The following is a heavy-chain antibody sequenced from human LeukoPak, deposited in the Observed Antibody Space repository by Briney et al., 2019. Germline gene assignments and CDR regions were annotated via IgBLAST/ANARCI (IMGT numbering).Heavy chain of an antibody. CDR1: GGTFSSYA. J-gene: IGHJ4*02. CDR2: ITPIFGTA. CDR3: ARDRFGGEQN. V-gene: IGHV1-69*06. D-gene: IGHD3-16*01. Sequence: ASVKVSCKASGGTFSSYAISWVRQAPGQGLEWMGRITPIFGTANYAQKFQGRVTITADKSTSTAYMGLSSLRSEDTAVYYCARDRFGGEQNWGQGTLVTVSS.